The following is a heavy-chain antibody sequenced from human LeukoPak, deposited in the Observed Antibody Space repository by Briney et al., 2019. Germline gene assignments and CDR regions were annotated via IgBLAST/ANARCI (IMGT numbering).Heavy chain of an antibody. CDR2: INPNSGGT. CDR1: GYTFTGYH. CDR3: ARAVDIVVVPAAPFDP. J-gene: IGHJ5*02. D-gene: IGHD2-2*03. V-gene: IGHV1-2*02. Sequence: ASVKVSCKASGYTFTGYHMHWVRQAPGQGLEWMGWINPNSGGTNYAQKFQGRVTMTRDTSISTAYMELSRLRSDDTAVYYCARAVDIVVVPAAPFDPWGQGTLVTVSS.